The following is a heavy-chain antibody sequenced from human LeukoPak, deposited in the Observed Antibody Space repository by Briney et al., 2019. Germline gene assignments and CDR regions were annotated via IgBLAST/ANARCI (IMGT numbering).Heavy chain of an antibody. CDR2: VSGSAGST. J-gene: IGHJ4*02. CDR3: AKAKGWLQIFDY. Sequence: GGSLRLSCAASGFTFSSYAMCWVRQAPGKGLEWVSTVSGSAGSTYYADSVKGRFTISRDNSKNTLYLQMNSLRAEDTAVYYCAKAKGWLQIFDYWGQGTLVIVSS. V-gene: IGHV3-23*01. D-gene: IGHD6-19*01. CDR1: GFTFSSYA.